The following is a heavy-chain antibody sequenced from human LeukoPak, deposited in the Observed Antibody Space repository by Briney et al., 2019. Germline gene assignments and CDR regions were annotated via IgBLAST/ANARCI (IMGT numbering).Heavy chain of an antibody. CDR1: GYTFTSYG. D-gene: IGHD2-2*01. CDR3: ARDPGYCSSTSCSLDAFDI. V-gene: IGHV1-18*01. CDR2: ISAYNGNT. Sequence: ASVKVSCKASGYTFTSYGISWVRQAPGQGLEWMGWISAYNGNTSYAQKLQGRVTMTTDTSTSTAYMELRSLRSDDTAVYYCARDPGYCSSTSCSLDAFDIWGQGTMVTVSS. J-gene: IGHJ3*02.